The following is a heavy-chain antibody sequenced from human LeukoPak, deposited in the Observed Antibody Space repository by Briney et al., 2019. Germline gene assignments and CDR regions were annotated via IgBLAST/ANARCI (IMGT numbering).Heavy chain of an antibody. J-gene: IGHJ4*02. Sequence: PGGSLRLSCAASGFVFTNYWMSWIRQAPGKGLEWVANINQDGSEKHYVDSVKGRFTVSRDNARNSLFLQMNSLRAEDTSVYYCARDYRGSWYVRGQGTLVTVSS. V-gene: IGHV3-7*03. CDR1: GFVFTNYW. CDR3: ARDYRGSWYV. D-gene: IGHD6-13*01. CDR2: INQDGSEK.